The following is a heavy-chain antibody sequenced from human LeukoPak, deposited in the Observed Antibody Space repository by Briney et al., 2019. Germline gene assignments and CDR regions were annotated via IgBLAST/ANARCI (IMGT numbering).Heavy chain of an antibody. Sequence: SETLSLTCAVYGGSFSGYYWSWVRQPPGKGLEWIGDINHSGSTIYNPSLKSRVTISVDTSNYQFSLKLSSVTAADTAVYYCARDQKGPTVTTFDYWGQGTLVTVSS. CDR1: GGSFSGYY. CDR3: ARDQKGPTVTTFDY. J-gene: IGHJ4*02. D-gene: IGHD4-17*01. V-gene: IGHV4-34*01. CDR2: INHSGST.